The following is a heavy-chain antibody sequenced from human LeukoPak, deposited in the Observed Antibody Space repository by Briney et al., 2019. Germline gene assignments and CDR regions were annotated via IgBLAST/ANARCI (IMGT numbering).Heavy chain of an antibody. CDR3: ARGRPTNLHGIY. V-gene: IGHV1-8*01. D-gene: IGHD1-14*01. J-gene: IGHJ4*02. CDR2: MNPGSGNT. CDR1: GYTFTTHH. Sequence: ASVKVSCKASGYTFTTHHINWVRQATGQGIEWMGWMNPGSGNTEYAQKFQGRGTITWDTSINKAYMELSRLRSEDEDAYYCARGRPTNLHGIYWGQGTLVTVSS.